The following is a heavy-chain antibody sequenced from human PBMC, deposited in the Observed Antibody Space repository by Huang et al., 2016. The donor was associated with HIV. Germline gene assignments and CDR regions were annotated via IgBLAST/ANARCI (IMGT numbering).Heavy chain of an antibody. CDR1: GGSISTHY. V-gene: IGHV4-59*11. CDR2: IDYRGST. J-gene: IGHJ4*02. CDR3: ARDHHDFWRGYRRMYFFDH. Sequence: QVQLQESGPGLVKPSETLSLTCTVSGGSISTHYWSWIRQPPGKGLEWIGSIDYRGSTNYSPSLKSRGTILLDTSKNQFSLRVNSVTAADTAMYYCARDHHDFWRGYRRMYFFDHWGQGTLVTVSS. D-gene: IGHD3-3*01.